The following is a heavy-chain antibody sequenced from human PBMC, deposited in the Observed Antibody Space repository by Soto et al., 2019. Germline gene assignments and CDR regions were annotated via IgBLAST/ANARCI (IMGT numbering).Heavy chain of an antibody. CDR2: INAGNGNP. D-gene: IGHD3-3*01. J-gene: IGHJ6*04. Sequence: ASGCVSWKAAGGTVIECCMKWVSKAPGQSLEWMGWINAGNGNPKYSEKFQGRVTITRDTSAPTAYMELSSLRSEDTAVYYCARQHYYDFCRGLQSFGMDVWG. CDR1: GGTVIECC. V-gene: IGHV1-3*01. CDR3: ARQHYYDFCRGLQSFGMDV.